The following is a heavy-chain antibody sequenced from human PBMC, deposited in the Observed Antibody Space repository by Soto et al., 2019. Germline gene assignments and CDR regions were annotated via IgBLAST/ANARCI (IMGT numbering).Heavy chain of an antibody. CDR3: ARGRKYYDFWSGYSHPRYYFNY. CDR2: IYYSGST. CDR1: GGSISSSSYY. V-gene: IGHV4-39*07. J-gene: IGHJ4*02. Sequence: SETLSLTCTVSGGSISSSSYYWGWIRQPPGKGLEWIGSIYYSGSTYYNPSLKSRVTMSVDTSKNQFSLKLSSVTAADTAVYYCARGRKYYDFWSGYSHPRYYFNYWGQGTLVTVSS. D-gene: IGHD3-3*01.